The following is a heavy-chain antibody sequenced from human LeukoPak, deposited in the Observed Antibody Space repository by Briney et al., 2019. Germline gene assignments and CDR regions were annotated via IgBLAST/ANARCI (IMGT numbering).Heavy chain of an antibody. J-gene: IGHJ4*02. Sequence: SETLSLTCAVYGGSFSGYYWSWIRQPPGKGLEWIGEINHSGSTNYNPSLKSRVTISVDTSKNQFSLKLSFVTAADTAVYYCARRATNSRITMVRGVIVAANNHHFDYWGQGTLVTVSS. D-gene: IGHD3-10*01. CDR1: GGSFSGYY. CDR2: INHSGST. V-gene: IGHV4-34*01. CDR3: ARRATNSRITMVRGVIVAANNHHFDY.